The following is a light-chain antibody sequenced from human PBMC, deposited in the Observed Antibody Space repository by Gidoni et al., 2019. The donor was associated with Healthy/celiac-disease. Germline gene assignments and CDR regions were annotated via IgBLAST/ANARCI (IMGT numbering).Light chain of an antibody. CDR2: GAS. CDR3: QQYGSSPEFT. V-gene: IGKV3-20*01. J-gene: IGKJ3*01. Sequence: EFVLTHSPATLSLSPGERATLSCRASQSVSSSYLAWYQQKPGQAPRLLIYGASSRATGIPDRFSGSGSGTDFTLTISRLEPEDFAVYYCQQYGSSPEFTFGPXTKVDIK. CDR1: QSVSSSY.